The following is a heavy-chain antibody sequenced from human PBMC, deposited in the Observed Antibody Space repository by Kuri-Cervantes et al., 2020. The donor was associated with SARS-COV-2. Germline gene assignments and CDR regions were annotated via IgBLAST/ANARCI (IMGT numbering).Heavy chain of an antibody. CDR2: ISSSSSYI. CDR1: GFTFSSYS. Sequence: LSLTCAASGFTFSSYSMNWVRQAPGKGLEWVSSISSSSSYIYYADSVKGRFTISRDNAKNSLYLQMNSLRDEDTAVYYCARDTIFGVVIRERSAFDIWGQGTRVTVSS. CDR3: ARDTIFGVVIRERSAFDI. D-gene: IGHD3-3*01. J-gene: IGHJ3*02. V-gene: IGHV3-21*01.